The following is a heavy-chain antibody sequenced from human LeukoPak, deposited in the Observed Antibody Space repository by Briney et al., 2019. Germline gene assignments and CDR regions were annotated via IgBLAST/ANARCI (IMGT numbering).Heavy chain of an antibody. J-gene: IGHJ4*02. CDR2: IYSGGST. CDR1: GFTVSSNY. Sequence: GGSLRLSCAASGFTVSSNYMSWVRQAPGKGLEWVSVIYSGGSTYYADSVKGRFTISRDNSKNTLYPQMNSLRTEDTAVYYCATKRDGYNYYFDYWGQGTLVTVSS. CDR3: ATKRDGYNYYFDY. V-gene: IGHV3-53*01. D-gene: IGHD5-24*01.